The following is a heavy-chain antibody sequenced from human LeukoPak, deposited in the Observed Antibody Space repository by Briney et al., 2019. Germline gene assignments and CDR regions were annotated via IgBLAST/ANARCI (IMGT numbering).Heavy chain of an antibody. V-gene: IGHV3-23*01. CDR1: GFTFSSYG. D-gene: IGHD4-23*01. J-gene: IGHJ4*02. Sequence: PGGSLRLSCAASGFTFSSYGMSWVRQAPGKGLEWVSAISGSGGSTYYADSVKGRFTISRDNSKNTLYLQMNSLRAEDTAVYYCARSGGVGRDGVKLPGVWDYWGQGTLVTVSS. CDR2: ISGSGGST. CDR3: ARSGGVGRDGVKLPGVWDY.